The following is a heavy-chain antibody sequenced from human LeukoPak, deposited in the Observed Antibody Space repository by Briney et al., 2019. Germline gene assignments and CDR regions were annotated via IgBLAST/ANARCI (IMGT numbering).Heavy chain of an antibody. D-gene: IGHD3-10*01. Sequence: TAGGSLRLSCAASGFTFSDYYMSWIRQAPGKGLEWVSYISSSGSTIYYADSVKGRFTISRDNSKNTLYLQMNSLRAEDTAVYYCAREGKSGAFDPWGQGTLVTVSS. J-gene: IGHJ5*02. V-gene: IGHV3-11*04. CDR2: ISSSGSTI. CDR3: AREGKSGAFDP. CDR1: GFTFSDYY.